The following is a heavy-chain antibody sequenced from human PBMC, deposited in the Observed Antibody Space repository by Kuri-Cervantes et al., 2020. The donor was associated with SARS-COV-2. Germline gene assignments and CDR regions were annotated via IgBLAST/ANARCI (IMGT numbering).Heavy chain of an antibody. J-gene: IGHJ5*02. CDR3: APQGRYSSSPNWFDP. D-gene: IGHD6-13*01. V-gene: IGHV4-39*01. CDR1: GGSISSQSYY. Sequence: ESLKISCTVSGGSISSQSYYWGWIRQPPGKGLEWIGSVYYSGSTYYNPSLKSRVTISVDTSKNQFSLKLSSVTAADTAVYYCAPQGRYSSSPNWFDPWGQGTLVTVSS. CDR2: VYYSGST.